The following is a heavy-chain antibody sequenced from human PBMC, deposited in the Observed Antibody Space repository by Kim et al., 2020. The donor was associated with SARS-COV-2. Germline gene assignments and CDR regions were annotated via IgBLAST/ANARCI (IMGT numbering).Heavy chain of an antibody. Sequence: SETLSLTCTVSGGSISSGGYYWSWIRQHPGKGLEWIGYIYYSGSTYYNPSLKSRVTISVDTSKNQFSLKLSSVTAADTAVYYCARDRLYGSGPYGMDVWGQGATVTVSS. J-gene: IGHJ6*02. D-gene: IGHD3-10*01. V-gene: IGHV4-31*03. CDR2: IYYSGST. CDR3: ARDRLYGSGPYGMDV. CDR1: GGSISSGGYY.